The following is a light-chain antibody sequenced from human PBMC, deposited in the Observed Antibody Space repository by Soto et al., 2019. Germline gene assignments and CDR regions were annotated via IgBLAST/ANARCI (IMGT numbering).Light chain of an antibody. CDR3: QSSDNRGVV. V-gene: IGLV1-40*01. J-gene: IGLJ2*01. CDR1: SSNIGAGFD. CDR2: GNN. Sequence: QAVVTQPPSVSGAPGQRITISCTGSSSNIGAGFDVHWYQQVPGTAPKLLIFGNNIRPSGVPDRFSGSKSGTSASLAITGLQGEDEGDYYCQSSDNRGVVFGGGTKVTVL.